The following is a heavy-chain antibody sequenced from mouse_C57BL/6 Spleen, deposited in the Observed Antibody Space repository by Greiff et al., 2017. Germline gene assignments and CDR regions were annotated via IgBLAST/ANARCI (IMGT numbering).Heavy chain of an antibody. CDR3: ARDDYCGLSDY. Sequence: VQLQQSGAELVRPGASVKLSCKASGYTFTDYYINWVKQRPGQGLEWIGRIYPGSGNTYYNEKFKGKATLTADKSSSTAYMQLSSLTSEDSAVYFCARDDYCGLSDYWGQGTTLTVSS. CDR2: IYPGSGNT. CDR1: GYTFTDYY. V-gene: IGHV1-76*01. D-gene: IGHD1-1*01. J-gene: IGHJ2*01.